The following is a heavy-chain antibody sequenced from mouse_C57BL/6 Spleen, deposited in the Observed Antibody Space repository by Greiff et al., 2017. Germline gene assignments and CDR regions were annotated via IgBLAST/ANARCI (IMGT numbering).Heavy chain of an antibody. V-gene: IGHV1-53*01. J-gene: IGHJ3*01. CDR2: INPSNGGT. CDR3: ANWFYDYDSFAY. CDR1: GYTFTSYW. Sequence: QVQLQQSGTELVKPGASVKLSCKASGYTFTSYWMHWVKQRPGQGLEWIGNINPSNGGTNYNEKFKSKATLTVDKSSRKSYMQLSSLTSEDSAVYYCANWFYDYDSFAYWGQGTLVTVSA. D-gene: IGHD2-4*01.